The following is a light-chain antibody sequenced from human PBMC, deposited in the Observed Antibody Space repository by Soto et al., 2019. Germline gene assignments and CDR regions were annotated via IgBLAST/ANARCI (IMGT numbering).Light chain of an antibody. CDR3: QQANSFPIT. CDR2: AAS. V-gene: IGKV1-12*01. CDR1: QGISSS. Sequence: DIQMTQSPSSVSASVGDRVTITCRASQGISSSLAWYQQKPGKAPTLLIYAASSLQSGVPSRFSGSGSGTDFTLTISSLQPEDFATYYCQQANSFPITFGQGTRLEIK. J-gene: IGKJ5*01.